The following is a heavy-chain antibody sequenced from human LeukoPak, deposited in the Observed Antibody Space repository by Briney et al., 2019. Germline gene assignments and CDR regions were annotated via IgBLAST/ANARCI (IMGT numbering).Heavy chain of an antibody. CDR2: IKQDGSEK. D-gene: IGHD3-10*01. J-gene: IGHJ4*02. CDR1: GFTFSTYW. Sequence: GGSLGLSCAASGFTFSTYWMSWVRQAPGKGLEWVANIKQDGSEKYYVDSVKGRFTISRDNTKNSLYLQMNSLRAEDTAVYYCARRLLWFGELFDYWGQGTLVTVSS. CDR3: ARRLLWFGELFDY. V-gene: IGHV3-7*01.